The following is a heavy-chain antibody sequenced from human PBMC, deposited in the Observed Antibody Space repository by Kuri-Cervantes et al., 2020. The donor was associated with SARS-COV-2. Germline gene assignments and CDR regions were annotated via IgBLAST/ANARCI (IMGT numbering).Heavy chain of an antibody. J-gene: IGHJ5*02. D-gene: IGHD3-10*01. CDR1: GFTFSSYA. V-gene: IGHV3-23*03. CDR3: TMGDWFDP. CDR2: IYSGHYTT. Sequence: GDSLKISCAASGFTFSSYAMTWVRQAPGKGLEWVSVIYSGHYTTYYADSVKGRFTISRDNSKNTLYLQLNSLRAEDTAVYYCTMGDWFDPWGQGTLVTVSS.